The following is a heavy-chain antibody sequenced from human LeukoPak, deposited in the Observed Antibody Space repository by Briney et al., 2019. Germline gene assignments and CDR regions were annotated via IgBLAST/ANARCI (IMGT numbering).Heavy chain of an antibody. CDR3: ARVFTGYSYAPGYYYYYMDV. V-gene: IGHV4-61*05. Sequence: PSETLSLTCTVSGGSISSSSYYWGWIRQPPGKGLEWIGYIYYSGSTNYNPSLKSRVTISVDTSKNQFSLKLSSVTAADTAVYYCARVFTGYSYAPGYYYYYMDVWGKGTTVTISS. J-gene: IGHJ6*03. D-gene: IGHD5-18*01. CDR2: IYYSGST. CDR1: GGSISSSSYY.